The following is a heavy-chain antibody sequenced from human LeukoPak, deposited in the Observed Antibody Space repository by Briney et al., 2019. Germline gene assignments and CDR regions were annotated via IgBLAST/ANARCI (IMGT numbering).Heavy chain of an antibody. V-gene: IGHV3-53*01. Sequence: GSLRLSCAASEFTVSSNYMSWVRQAPGKGLEWVSVIYSGGSTYYADSVKGRFTISRDNAKNSLYLQMISLGAEDTALYYCARSPYSSSSLDYWGQGTLVTVSS. CDR3: ARSPYSSSSLDY. J-gene: IGHJ4*02. CDR2: IYSGGST. CDR1: EFTVSSNY. D-gene: IGHD6-13*01.